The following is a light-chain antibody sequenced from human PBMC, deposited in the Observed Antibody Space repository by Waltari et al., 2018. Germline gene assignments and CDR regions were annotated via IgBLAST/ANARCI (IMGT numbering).Light chain of an antibody. CDR1: QSVASY. CDR2: ETT. Sequence: EIVLTQSPDTLSLSPGESAPLSCRASQSVASYLAWFQQKPGQAPRLLIYETTQRATGIPARFRGSGSGTDFTLTISSLEPEDFGVYYCLHRSDWPPITFGQGTRLEIK. J-gene: IGKJ5*01. CDR3: LHRSDWPPIT. V-gene: IGKV3-11*01.